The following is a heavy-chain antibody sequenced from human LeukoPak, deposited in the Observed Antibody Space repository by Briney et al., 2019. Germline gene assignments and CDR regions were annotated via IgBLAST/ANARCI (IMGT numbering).Heavy chain of an antibody. D-gene: IGHD6-13*01. V-gene: IGHV1-69*01. J-gene: IGHJ3*02. CDR2: IIPIFGTA. CDR1: GGTFSSYA. Sequence: SSVKVSCKASGGTFSSYAISWVRQAPGQGLEWMVGIIPIFGTANYAQKFQGRVTITADESTSTAYMELSSLRSEDTAVYYCASPGIAAAGTDAFDIWGQGTMVTVSS. CDR3: ASPGIAAAGTDAFDI.